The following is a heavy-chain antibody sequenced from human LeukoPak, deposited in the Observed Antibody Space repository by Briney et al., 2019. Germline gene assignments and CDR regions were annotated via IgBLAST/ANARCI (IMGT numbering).Heavy chain of an antibody. Sequence: PSETLSLTCTVSGGSISSSSYYWGWIRQPPGKGLEWIGSIYHSGSTYYNPSLKSRVTISVDTSKNQFSLKLSSVTAADTAVYYCTRRKMATPEWYFDLWGRGTLVTVSS. CDR2: IYHSGST. V-gene: IGHV4-39*07. CDR3: TRRKMATPEWYFDL. J-gene: IGHJ2*01. D-gene: IGHD5-24*01. CDR1: GGSISSSSYY.